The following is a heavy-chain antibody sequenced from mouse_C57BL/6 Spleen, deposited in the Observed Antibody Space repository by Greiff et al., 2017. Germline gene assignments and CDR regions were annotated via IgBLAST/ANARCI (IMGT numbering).Heavy chain of an antibody. CDR2: IYPGGGYT. D-gene: IGHD2-3*01. CDR3: ARRGYYVDYYAMDY. Sequence: QVQLQQSGAELVRPGTSVKMSCKASGYTFTNYWIGWAKQRPGHGLEWIGDIYPGGGYTNYNAKFKGKATLTADKSSSTAYMQFSSLTSGDSAIYYCARRGYYVDYYAMDYWGQGTSVTVSS. V-gene: IGHV1-63*01. J-gene: IGHJ4*01. CDR1: GYTFTNYW.